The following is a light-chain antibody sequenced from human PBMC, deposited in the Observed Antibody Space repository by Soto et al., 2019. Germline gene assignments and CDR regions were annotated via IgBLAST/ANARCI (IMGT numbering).Light chain of an antibody. V-gene: IGLV1-47*01. CDR2: RNN. J-gene: IGLJ2*01. CDR3: AAWDDSLSGLV. CDR1: ISNIGSNF. Sequence: QSVLTQPPSASGTPGQRVTISCSGSISNIGSNFIYWYQQFPGTAPKLLIFRNNERPSGVPDRFSGSKSGNSASLAISGLRSEDEADYHCAAWDDSLSGLVFGGGTKVTVL.